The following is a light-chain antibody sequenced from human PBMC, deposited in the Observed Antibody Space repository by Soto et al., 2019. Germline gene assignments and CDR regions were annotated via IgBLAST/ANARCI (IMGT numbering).Light chain of an antibody. CDR2: DAS. J-gene: IGKJ5*01. Sequence: DIVMTQSPAPLSVSPGERATLSCRASQSVSSNLAWYQQKPGQAPRLLIYDASNRATGIPARFSGSGSGTDFTLTISSLEPEEFAGYYCQQRSNWPITFGQGTRLEI. V-gene: IGKV3-11*01. CDR1: QSVSSN. CDR3: QQRSNWPIT.